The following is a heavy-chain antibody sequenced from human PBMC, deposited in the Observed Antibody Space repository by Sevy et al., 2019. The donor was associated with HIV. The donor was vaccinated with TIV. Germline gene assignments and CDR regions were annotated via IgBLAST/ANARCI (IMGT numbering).Heavy chain of an antibody. V-gene: IGHV3-9*01. D-gene: IGHD2-21*01. CDR3: AKDINRGCDGINCYPYYYYLYGLDV. CDR2: VSWNSRNI. CDR1: GFSFNDHA. Sequence: GGSLRLSCAASGFSFNDHAMHWVRQVPGKGLEWVSGVSWNSRNIGYADSVKGRFTISRDNANHFLYLEMNSLRPEDTAFYYCAKDINRGCDGINCYPYYYYLYGLDVWGQGTTVTVSS. J-gene: IGHJ6*02.